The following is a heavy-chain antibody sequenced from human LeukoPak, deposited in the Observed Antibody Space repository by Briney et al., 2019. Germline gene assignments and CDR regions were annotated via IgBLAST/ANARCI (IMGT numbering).Heavy chain of an antibody. J-gene: IGHJ4*02. CDR2: VKPDGSEK. V-gene: IGHV3-7*01. CDR3: ARGSRSSGWSYFDY. CDR1: GFTFSNYW. Sequence: GGSLRLSCAASGFTFSNYWMTWVRQAPGKGLEWVAHVKPDGSEKSYVDSVKGRFTISRDNAQNSLYLQMNSLRAEDTAVYYCARGSRSSGWSYFDYWGQGTLVTVSS. D-gene: IGHD6-19*01.